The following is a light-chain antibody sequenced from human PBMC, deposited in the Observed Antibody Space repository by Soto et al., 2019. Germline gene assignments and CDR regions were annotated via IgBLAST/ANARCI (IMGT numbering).Light chain of an antibody. CDR3: QQFNSYSIT. CDR1: QGISST. V-gene: IGKV1-13*02. CDR2: DGS. J-gene: IGKJ5*01. Sequence: AIQLTQSPSSLSASVGDRVTITCRASQGISSTLAWYQQRPGKAPKLVIYDGSSLESGVPSRFSGSGFGTDFTLTSSSLQPEDFATYYCQQFNSYSITFGQGTRLDIK.